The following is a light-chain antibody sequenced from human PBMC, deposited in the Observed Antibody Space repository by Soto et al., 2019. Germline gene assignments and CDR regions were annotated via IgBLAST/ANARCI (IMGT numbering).Light chain of an antibody. Sequence: DIQMTQSPSSLSASVGDRVTIACRESQNITFYVNWYQQKPGTAPQIXIYGASNLQNGVPSRFSGGGSGTDFTLTVSGLQAEDFEIYYCQQSYNMTRTFGQGTKVDI. V-gene: IGKV1-39*01. CDR3: QQSYNMTRT. CDR1: QNITFY. J-gene: IGKJ1*01. CDR2: GAS.